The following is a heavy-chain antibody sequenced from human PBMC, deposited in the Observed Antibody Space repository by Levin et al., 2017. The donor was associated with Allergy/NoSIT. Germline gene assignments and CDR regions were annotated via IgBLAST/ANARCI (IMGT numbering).Heavy chain of an antibody. CDR1: GFTFSSYA. Sequence: LSLTCAASGFTFSSYAMHWVRQAPGKGLEWVAVISYDGSNKYYADSVKGRFTISRDNSKNTLYLQMNSLRAEDTAVYYCARDASSVHSSSWYDDAFDIWGQGTMVTVSS. CDR3: ARDASSVHSSSWYDDAFDI. CDR2: ISYDGSNK. V-gene: IGHV3-30-3*01. D-gene: IGHD6-13*01. J-gene: IGHJ3*02.